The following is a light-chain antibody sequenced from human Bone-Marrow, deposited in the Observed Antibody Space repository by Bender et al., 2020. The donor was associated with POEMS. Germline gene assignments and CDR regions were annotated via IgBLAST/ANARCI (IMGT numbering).Light chain of an antibody. J-gene: IGLJ3*02. CDR1: SSDVGRFHY. Sequence: QSALTQPPSASGSPGQSVTIACTGTSSDVGRFHYVSWYQHHPGKAPKLIIKEVDKRPSEVPDRFSGSRSGTSASLAISGLQSEDEADYYCAVWDDSLNGWVFGGGTKLTVL. CDR3: AVWDDSLNGWV. CDR2: EVD. V-gene: IGLV2-8*01.